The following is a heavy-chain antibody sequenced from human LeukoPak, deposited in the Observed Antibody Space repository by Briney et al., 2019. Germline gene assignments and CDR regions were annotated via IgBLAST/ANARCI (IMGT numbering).Heavy chain of an antibody. V-gene: IGHV3-15*01. Sequence: GGSLRLSCAASGFTFSNSSMSWVRQAPGKGLEWVGRIKSKTDGGTTDYAVPVKGRFTITRDDSKNTLYLQMNSLKTEDSAVYYCSTDLIGKLLEPFDYWGQGTLVTVSS. CDR3: STDLIGKLLEPFDY. CDR2: IKSKTDGGTT. J-gene: IGHJ4*02. D-gene: IGHD3-10*01. CDR1: GFTFSNSS.